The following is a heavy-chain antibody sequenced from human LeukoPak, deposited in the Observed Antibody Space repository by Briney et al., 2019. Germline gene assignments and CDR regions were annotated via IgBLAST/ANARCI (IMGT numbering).Heavy chain of an antibody. J-gene: IGHJ4*02. Sequence: GGSLRLSCAASGFTFDDYGMSWVRQAPGKGLEWVAVIWYDESNKYYADSVKGRFTISRDNSRNTLYLQMNSLRAEDTAVYYCARDGFSSSWYGRALDYWGQGTLVTVSS. V-gene: IGHV3-33*08. CDR3: ARDGFSSSWYGRALDY. CDR1: GFTFDDYG. CDR2: IWYDESNK. D-gene: IGHD6-13*01.